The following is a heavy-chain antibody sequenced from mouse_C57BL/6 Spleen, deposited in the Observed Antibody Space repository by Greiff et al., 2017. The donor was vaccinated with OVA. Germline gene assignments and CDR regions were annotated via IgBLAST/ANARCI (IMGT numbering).Heavy chain of an antibody. V-gene: IGHV1-55*01. CDR2: IYPGSGST. D-gene: IGHD2-1*01. Sequence: QVQLKESGAELVKPGASVKMSCKASGYTFTSYWITWVKQRPGQGLEWIGDIYPGSGSTNYNEKFKSKATLTVDTSSSTAYMQLSSLTSEDSAVYYCARRGNYGNYYAMDYWGQGTSVTVSS. CDR3: ARRGNYGNYYAMDY. CDR1: GYTFTSYW. J-gene: IGHJ4*01.